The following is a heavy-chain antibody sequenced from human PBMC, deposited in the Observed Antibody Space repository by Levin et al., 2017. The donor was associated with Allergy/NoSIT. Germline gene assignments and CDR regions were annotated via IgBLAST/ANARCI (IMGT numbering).Heavy chain of an antibody. CDR3: ATDGMEV. CDR1: GITFSNAW. CDR2: IKSKIDGGTR. Sequence: GESLKISCAASGITFSNAWMSWVRQAPGKGLEWVGRIKSKIDGGTRDYAAPVKGRFTISRDDSKNTLYLQMSSLKTEDTAVYYCATDGMEVWGQGTTVTVSS. J-gene: IGHJ6*02. V-gene: IGHV3-15*01.